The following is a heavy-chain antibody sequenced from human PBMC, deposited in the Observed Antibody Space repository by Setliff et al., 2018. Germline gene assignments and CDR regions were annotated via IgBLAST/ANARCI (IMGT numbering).Heavy chain of an antibody. V-gene: IGHV4-39*01. CDR1: GGSVSNGGFF. Sequence: NPSETLSLTCPVSGGSVSNGGFFWGWLRQAPGKGREWIGNIYDSGSSNYNASLKNRLIITRDTSKNQISLKLTSVTAADTAVYYCGRGFSRIEGWGNWFDPWGQGILVTVSS. CDR2: IYDSGSS. CDR3: GRGFSRIEGWGNWFDP. D-gene: IGHD2-15*01. J-gene: IGHJ5*02.